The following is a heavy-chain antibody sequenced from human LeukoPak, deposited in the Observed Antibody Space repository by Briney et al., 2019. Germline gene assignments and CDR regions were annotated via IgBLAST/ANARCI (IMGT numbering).Heavy chain of an antibody. CDR3: ARGYYDILTGYYTHNFDY. V-gene: IGHV1-18*01. CDR2: ISAYKGNT. CDR1: GYTFTSYG. D-gene: IGHD3-9*01. J-gene: IGHJ4*02. Sequence: GASVKVSCKASGYTFTSYGISWVRQAPGQGLEWMGWISAYKGNTNYAQKLQGRVTMTTDTSTSTAYMELRSLRSDDTAVYYCARGYYDILTGYYTHNFDYWGQGTLVTVSS.